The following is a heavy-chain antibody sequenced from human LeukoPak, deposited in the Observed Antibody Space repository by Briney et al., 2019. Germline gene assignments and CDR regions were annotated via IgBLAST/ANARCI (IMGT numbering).Heavy chain of an antibody. Sequence: GASVKVSCKASGYTFTRSYMHWVRQAPGQGLEGMGWINPNSGGTNYAQKFQGRVTMTRATSISTAYMELSRLRSDDTAVYYCARGEYGSGSDPYDYWGQGTLVTVSS. J-gene: IGHJ4*02. CDR3: ARGEYGSGSDPYDY. CDR1: GYTFTRSY. V-gene: IGHV1-2*02. D-gene: IGHD3-10*01. CDR2: INPNSGGT.